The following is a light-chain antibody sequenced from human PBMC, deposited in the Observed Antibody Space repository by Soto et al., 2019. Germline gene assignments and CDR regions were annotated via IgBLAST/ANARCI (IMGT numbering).Light chain of an antibody. CDR1: QSISSW. V-gene: IGKV1-5*01. CDR3: QQYNSYSRTWT. J-gene: IGKJ1*01. Sequence: DIQMTQSPSTLSASVGDRVTITCRASQSISSWLAWYQQKPGKAPKLLIYDASSLESGVPSRFSGSGSGTEFTLTISSLQPDDFATYYCQQYNSYSRTWTFGHGTKVDIK. CDR2: DAS.